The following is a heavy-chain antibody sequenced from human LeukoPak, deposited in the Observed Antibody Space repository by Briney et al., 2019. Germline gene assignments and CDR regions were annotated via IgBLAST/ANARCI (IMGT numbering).Heavy chain of an antibody. V-gene: IGHV4-34*01. CDR2: INHSGST. CDR3: ARGRGNSRRYYAFDI. CDR1: GGSFSGYY. J-gene: IGHJ3*02. D-gene: IGHD2/OR15-2a*01. Sequence: SETLSLTCAVYGGSFSGYYWSWIRQPPGKGLEWIGEINHSGSTNYNPSLKSRVTISVDTPKNQFSLKLSSVTAADTAVYYCARGRGNSRRYYAFDIWGQGTMVTVSS.